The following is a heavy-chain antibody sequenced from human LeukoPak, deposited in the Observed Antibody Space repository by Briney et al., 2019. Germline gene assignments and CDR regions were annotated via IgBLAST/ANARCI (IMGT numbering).Heavy chain of an antibody. CDR3: ARDQGGIVGATTTHDY. V-gene: IGHV1-2*02. D-gene: IGHD1-26*01. J-gene: IGHJ4*02. CDR2: INPNSGGT. Sequence: ASVKVSCKASGYTFTGYYMHWVRQAPGXXXXXXXXINPNSGGTNYAQKFQGRVTMARDTSISTAYMELSRLRSDDTAVYYCARDQGGIVGATTTHDYWGQGTLVTVSS. CDR1: GYTFTGYY.